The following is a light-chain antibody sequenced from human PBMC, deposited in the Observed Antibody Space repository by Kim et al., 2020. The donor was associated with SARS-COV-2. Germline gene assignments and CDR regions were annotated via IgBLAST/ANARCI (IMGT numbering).Light chain of an antibody. CDR1: SSCVCGYNY. Sequence: QSITISCTGTSSCVCGYNYVSWYQQHPGKAPKVMIYDVSKRASGVSNRFSGSKSGNTASLTISGLQAEDEADYYCSSYIRALTYVLFGGGTQLTVL. CDR3: SSYIRALTYVL. J-gene: IGLJ2*01. CDR2: DVS. V-gene: IGLV2-14*04.